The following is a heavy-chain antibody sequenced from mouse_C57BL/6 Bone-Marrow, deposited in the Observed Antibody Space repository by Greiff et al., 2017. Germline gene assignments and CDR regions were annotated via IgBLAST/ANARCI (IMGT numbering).Heavy chain of an antibody. CDR1: GFTFSSYA. J-gene: IGHJ3*01. Sequence: DVHLVESGGGLVKPGGSLKLSCAASGFTFSSYAMSWVRQTPEKRLEWVATISDGGSYTYYPDNVKGRFTISRDNAKNNLYLQMSHLKSEDTAMYYCARDGGLPWFAYWGQGTLVTVSA. V-gene: IGHV5-4*01. CDR3: ARDGGLPWFAY. CDR2: ISDGGSYT. D-gene: IGHD2-2*01.